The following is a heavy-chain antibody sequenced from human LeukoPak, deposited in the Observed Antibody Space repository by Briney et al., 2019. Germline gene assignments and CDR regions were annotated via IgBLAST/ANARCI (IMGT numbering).Heavy chain of an antibody. CDR1: GFTFSSYG. CDR2: IRYDGSNK. V-gene: IGHV3-30*02. Sequence: GGSLRLTCAASGFTFSSYGMHWVRQAPGKGLEWVAFIRYDGSNKYYADSVKGRFTISRDNSKNTLYLQMNSLRVEDTAVYYCATLPYYYDSSGSYYFDYWGQGTLVTVSS. J-gene: IGHJ4*02. D-gene: IGHD3-22*01. CDR3: ATLPYYYDSSGSYYFDY.